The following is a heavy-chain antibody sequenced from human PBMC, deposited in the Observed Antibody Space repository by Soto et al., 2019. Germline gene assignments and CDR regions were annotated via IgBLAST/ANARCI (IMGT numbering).Heavy chain of an antibody. D-gene: IGHD1-1*01. Sequence: QLHLVQSGAEVRKPGSSVKVSCKASGGTLSSYSVTWVRQAPGQGLEWMGRIIPFLGRTNYAQNFQVRVTFTADMSTITAYMELSSLRSDDTAIYYCARTTGSPNSNWFDPWGQGTLVIVSS. V-gene: IGHV1-69*02. CDR1: GGTLSSYS. J-gene: IGHJ5*02. CDR2: IIPFLGRT. CDR3: ARTTGSPNSNWFDP.